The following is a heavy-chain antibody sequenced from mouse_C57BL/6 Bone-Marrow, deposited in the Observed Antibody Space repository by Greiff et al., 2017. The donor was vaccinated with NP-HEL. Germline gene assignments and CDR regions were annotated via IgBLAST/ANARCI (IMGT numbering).Heavy chain of an antibody. Sequence: QVQLQQSGPGLVQPSQSLSITCTVSGFSLTSYGVHWVRQSPGKGLEWLGVIWRGGSTDYNAAFMSRLSITKDNSKSQVFFKMNSLQADDTAIYYCAKTLYYDEFYYYAMDYWGQGTSVTVSS. V-gene: IGHV2-5*01. J-gene: IGHJ4*01. D-gene: IGHD2-4*01. CDR2: IWRGGST. CDR1: GFSLTSYG. CDR3: AKTLYYDEFYYYAMDY.